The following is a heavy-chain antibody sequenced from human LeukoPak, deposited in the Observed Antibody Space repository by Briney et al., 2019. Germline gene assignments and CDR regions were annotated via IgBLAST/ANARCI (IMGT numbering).Heavy chain of an antibody. CDR3: ARDFRDGGYMDV. J-gene: IGHJ6*03. D-gene: IGHD4-23*01. Sequence: PSQTLSLTCTVSGGSISSGDYYWSWIRQPPWKGLEWIGYIYYSGSTYYNPSLKSRVTISVDTPKNQFSLKLSSVTAADTAVYYCARDFRDGGYMDVWGKGTTVTVSS. CDR1: GGSISSGDYY. CDR2: IYYSGST. V-gene: IGHV4-30-4*08.